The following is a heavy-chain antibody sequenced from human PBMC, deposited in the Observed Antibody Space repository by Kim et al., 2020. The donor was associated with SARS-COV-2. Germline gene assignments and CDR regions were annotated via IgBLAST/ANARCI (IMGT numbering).Heavy chain of an antibody. V-gene: IGHV3-33*01. D-gene: IGHD2-21*01. CDR1: GFTFSSYG. CDR2: IWYDGSNK. CDR3: ASGAYCGGDCYWERHYYYYGMDV. Sequence: GGSLRLSCAASGFTFSSYGMHWVRQAPGKGLEWVAVIWYDGSNKYYADSVKGRFTISRDNSKNTLYLQMNSLRAEDTAVYYCASGAYCGGDCYWERHYYYYGMDVWGQGTTVTVSS. J-gene: IGHJ6*02.